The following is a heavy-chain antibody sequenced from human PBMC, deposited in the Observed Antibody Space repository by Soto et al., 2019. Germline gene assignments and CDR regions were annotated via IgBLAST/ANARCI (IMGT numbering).Heavy chain of an antibody. Sequence: QVQLQQWGAGLLKPSETLSLTCAVYGRSFSGYYWSWIRQPPGKGLEWIGEINHSGSTNYNPSLKSRVTISVDTSKNQFSLKLSSVTAADTAVYYCARARRYGSGSYYNGYYFDYWGQGTLVTVSS. CDR1: GRSFSGYY. V-gene: IGHV4-34*01. CDR2: INHSGST. D-gene: IGHD3-10*01. CDR3: ARARRYGSGSYYNGYYFDY. J-gene: IGHJ4*02.